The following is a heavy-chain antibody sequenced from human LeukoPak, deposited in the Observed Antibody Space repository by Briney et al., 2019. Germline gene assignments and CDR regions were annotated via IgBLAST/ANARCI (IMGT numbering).Heavy chain of an antibody. J-gene: IGHJ3*02. CDR2: ISSSSSYI. V-gene: IGHV3-21*01. CDR3: AREGTPDCGGDCPEGLDI. D-gene: IGHD2-21*02. Sequence: PGGSLRLSCAASGFTFSSYSMNWVRQAPGKGLEWISSISSSSSYIYYADSVKGRFTISRDNAKNSLYLQMNSLRAEDTAVYYCAREGTPDCGGDCPEGLDIWGQGTMVTVSS. CDR1: GFTFSSYS.